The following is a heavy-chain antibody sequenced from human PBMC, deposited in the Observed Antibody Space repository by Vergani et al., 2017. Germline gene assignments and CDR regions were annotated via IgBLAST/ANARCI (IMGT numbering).Heavy chain of an antibody. CDR1: GFAFSRYA. D-gene: IGHD3-16*01. V-gene: IGHV3-23*01. J-gene: IGHJ4*02. CDR2: LTASGSVI. CDR3: AKGLGITLTAVWGGLDS. Sequence: EVQLLESGGRLVQPGGSLRLSCVASGFAFSRYAMSWVRQAPGKGLEWVSGLTASGSVISYADSVRGRFTISRDNSKNTLFLQMDSLRAEDTATYFCAKGLGITLTAVWGGLDSWGPGTVVLVSS.